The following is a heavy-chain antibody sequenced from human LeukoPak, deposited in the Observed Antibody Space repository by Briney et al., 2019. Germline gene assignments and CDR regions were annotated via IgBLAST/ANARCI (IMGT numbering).Heavy chain of an antibody. CDR2: ISSRGDST. Sequence: GGSLRLSCAASGFIFSNYAMSWVRQVPGRGLEWVSAISSRGDSTYVADSVKGRFTISRDNSKNSLYLQMNTVRAEDTAVYYCVKGPRPDITVAHTVENWGQGTLVTVSS. CDR3: VKGPRPDITVAHTVEN. J-gene: IGHJ4*02. CDR1: GFIFSNYA. V-gene: IGHV3-23*01. D-gene: IGHD6-19*01.